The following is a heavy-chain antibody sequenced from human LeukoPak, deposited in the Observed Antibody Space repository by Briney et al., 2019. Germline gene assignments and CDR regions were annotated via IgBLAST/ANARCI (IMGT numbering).Heavy chain of an antibody. D-gene: IGHD6-13*01. CDR1: GFTFSSYE. V-gene: IGHV3-48*03. CDR2: ISGSGNTI. Sequence: PGGSLRLSCAASGFTFSSYEMNWVRQAPGKGLEWVSYISGSGNTIYYADSVKGRFTISRDNGKNSLYLQMNSLRAEDTAVYYCARDLETEVAAAGTFDYWGQGTLVAVSS. CDR3: ARDLETEVAAAGTFDY. J-gene: IGHJ4*02.